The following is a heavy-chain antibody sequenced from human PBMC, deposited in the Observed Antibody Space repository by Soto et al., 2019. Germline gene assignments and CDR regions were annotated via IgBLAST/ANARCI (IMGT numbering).Heavy chain of an antibody. D-gene: IGHD4-17*01. J-gene: IGHJ6*02. CDR1: GGSFSGYY. V-gene: IGHV4-34*01. CDR2: INHSGST. Sequence: SENLSLTCAVYGGSFSGYYWSWIRQPPGKGLEWIGEINHSGSTNYNPSLKSRVTISVDTSKNQFSLKLSSVTAADTAVYYCARQRGRDYAPLYYYGMDVRGQGTTVNVSS. CDR3: ARQRGRDYAPLYYYGMDV.